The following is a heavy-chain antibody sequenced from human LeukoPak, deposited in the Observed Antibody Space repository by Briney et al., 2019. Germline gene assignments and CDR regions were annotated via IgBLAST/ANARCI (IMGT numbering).Heavy chain of an antibody. CDR2: IYYSGST. J-gene: IGHJ4*02. CDR1: GGSISSSSYY. V-gene: IGHV4-39*07. Sequence: SETLSLTCTVSGGSISSSSYYWGWIRQPPGKGLEWIGSIYYSGSTYYNPSLKSRVTISVDTSKNQFSLKLSSVTAADTAVYYCARDLTYDSGGYYDYWGQGTLVTVSS. CDR3: ARDLTYDSGGYYDY. D-gene: IGHD3-22*01.